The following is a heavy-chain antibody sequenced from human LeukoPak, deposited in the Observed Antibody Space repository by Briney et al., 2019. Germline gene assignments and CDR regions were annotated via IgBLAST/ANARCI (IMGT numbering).Heavy chain of an antibody. CDR3: ARDLHDILTEVAFDI. Sequence: GGSLRRSCVASGFTFSGYWMSWVRQAPGKGLEWVANIMKDGSIKKYVDSVKGRFTISRDNAKNSLYLQMNSLRAEDTAVYYCARDLHDILTEVAFDIWGQGTMVTVSS. CDR2: IMKDGSIK. J-gene: IGHJ3*02. CDR1: GFTFSGYW. V-gene: IGHV3-7*01. D-gene: IGHD3-9*01.